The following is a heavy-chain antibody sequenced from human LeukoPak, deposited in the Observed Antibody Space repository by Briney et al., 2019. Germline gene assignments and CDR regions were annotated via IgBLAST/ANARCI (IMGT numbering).Heavy chain of an antibody. CDR3: ARDMVHSGYFQY. CDR1: GGTFSSCV. CDR2: INPSGGST. D-gene: IGHD1-26*01. Sequence: ASVKVSCKASGGTFSSCVISWVRQAPGQGLEWMGIINPSGGSTSYAQKFQGRVTMTRDMSTGTVYMELSSLRSEDTAVYYCARDMVHSGYFQYWGQGTLVIVSS. J-gene: IGHJ1*01. V-gene: IGHV1-46*01.